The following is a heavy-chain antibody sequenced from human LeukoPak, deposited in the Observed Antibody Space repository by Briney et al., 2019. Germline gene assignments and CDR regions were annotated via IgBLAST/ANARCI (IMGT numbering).Heavy chain of an antibody. V-gene: IGHV1-46*01. Sequence: GASVKVSCKASGYTFTSYGISWVRQAPGQGLEWMGIINPSGGSTSYAQKFQGRVTMTRDTSTSTVYMELSSLRSEDTAVYYCARGFADLEYCSGGSCYPYYFDYWGQGTLVTVSS. D-gene: IGHD2-15*01. CDR2: INPSGGST. CDR3: ARGFADLEYCSGGSCYPYYFDY. CDR1: GYTFTSYG. J-gene: IGHJ4*02.